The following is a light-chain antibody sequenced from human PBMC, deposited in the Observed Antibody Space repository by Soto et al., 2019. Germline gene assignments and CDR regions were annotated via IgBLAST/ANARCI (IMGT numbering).Light chain of an antibody. CDR1: QSVASY. Sequence: EIVMTQSPATLSVSPGERATLSCRASQSVASYLAWYQQKPGQAPRLLIYGASTRAIGVPARFSGSGSGTEFTLTISRLQSDDYSVYYSQQCNAWALTTFGKGSRQEDK. J-gene: IGKJ5*01. CDR2: GAS. V-gene: IGKV3-15*01. CDR3: QQCNAWALTT.